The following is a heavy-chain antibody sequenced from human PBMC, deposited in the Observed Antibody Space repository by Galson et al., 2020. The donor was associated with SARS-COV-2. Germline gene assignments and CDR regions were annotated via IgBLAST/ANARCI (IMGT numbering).Heavy chain of an antibody. J-gene: IGHJ4*02. CDR1: GGSISGYF. Sequence: ASETLSLTCTVSGGSISGYFWTWIRQPAGKGLEWIGRIYPNGMTNYNPSLRGRVTMSIDFFKNQFSLSLSSVTAADTAVYYCAREFTSGRPLDYWGQGMLVTVSS. D-gene: IGHD6-19*01. V-gene: IGHV4-4*07. CDR2: IYPNGMT. CDR3: AREFTSGRPLDY.